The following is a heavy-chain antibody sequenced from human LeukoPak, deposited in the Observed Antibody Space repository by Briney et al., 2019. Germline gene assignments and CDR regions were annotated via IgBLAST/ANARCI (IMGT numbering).Heavy chain of an antibody. V-gene: IGHV3-74*01. Sequence: GGSLRLSCAASGFTFSKYWMLWVRQAPGKGLESVSRINTNGTVTTYADSVKGRLTVSRDNADNTMFLQMNSVRDEDTAVYYCATKQWLAPPPDSWGQGTPVTVSS. J-gene: IGHJ4*02. CDR3: ATKQWLAPPPDS. CDR1: GFTFSKYW. D-gene: IGHD6-19*01. CDR2: INTNGTVT.